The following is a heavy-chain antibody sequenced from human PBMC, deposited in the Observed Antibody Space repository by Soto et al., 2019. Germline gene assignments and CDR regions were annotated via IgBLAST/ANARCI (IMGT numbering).Heavy chain of an antibody. CDR3: AREGRHFDY. CDR1: GGSFSSYA. J-gene: IGHJ4*02. CDR2: INPIFGAA. V-gene: IGHV1-69*01. Sequence: QVQLVQSGAEVRRPGSSVKVSCKASGGSFSSYAISWVRQAPGQGLEWMGAINPIFGAAHYAQKFQVRVTITADEITSTAYMELTGLSSDDTAVYFCAREGRHFDYWGQGTLVTVSS.